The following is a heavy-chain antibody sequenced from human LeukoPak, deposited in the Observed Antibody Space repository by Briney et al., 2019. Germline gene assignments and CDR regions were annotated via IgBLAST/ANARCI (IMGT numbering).Heavy chain of an antibody. CDR1: GYTFTSYG. Sequence: ASVKVSSKASGYTFTSYGISWVRQAPGQGLAWMGWISAYNGNTNYAQKLQGRVTMTTDTSTSTAYMELRSLRSDDTAVYYCARDPTLRYFDWLLSEFYYWGQGTLVTVSS. CDR3: ARDPTLRYFDWLLSEFYY. V-gene: IGHV1-18*01. CDR2: ISAYNGNT. D-gene: IGHD3-9*01. J-gene: IGHJ4*02.